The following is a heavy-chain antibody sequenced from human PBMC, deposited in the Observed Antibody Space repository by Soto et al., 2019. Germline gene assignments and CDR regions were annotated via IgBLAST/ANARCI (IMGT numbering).Heavy chain of an antibody. V-gene: IGHV4-59*01. CDR1: GGSFNSYF. Sequence: SETLSLTCTVSGGSFNSYFWSWVRQPPGKGLEWIGYIHYSGSTNYTPSLKSRITMSVDTSKSQFSLKLSSVTAADTAVYYCARVSHRAPKRNALEIWVQGTMVTVSS. CDR2: IHYSGST. J-gene: IGHJ3*02. CDR3: ARVSHRAPKRNALEI.